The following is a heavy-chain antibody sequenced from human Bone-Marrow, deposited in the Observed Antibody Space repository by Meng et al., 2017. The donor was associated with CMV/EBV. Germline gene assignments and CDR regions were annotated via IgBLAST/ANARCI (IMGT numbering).Heavy chain of an antibody. V-gene: IGHV2-5*02. CDR2: ICWVDAK. J-gene: IGHJ1*01. D-gene: IGHD6-19*01. CDR3: GLKYSSGWGYFQH. Sequence: SFTGSCSSCVHPTPPLTLNRTVAWFSPSNSGAGVGWIRHPPRKALQWLALICWVDAKRYSPSLKSRLTITKETSKNKVVLTMSNLDPVDTATYYCGLKYSSGWGYFQHWGQGTLVTVSS. CDR1: WFSPSNSGAG.